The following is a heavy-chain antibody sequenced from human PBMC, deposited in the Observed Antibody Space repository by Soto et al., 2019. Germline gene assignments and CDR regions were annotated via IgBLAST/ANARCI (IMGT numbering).Heavy chain of an antibody. V-gene: IGHV3-23*01. D-gene: IGHD6-19*01. CDR1: GFNFSFYV. Sequence: EVQLLESGGGSVQPGGSLRLSCAASGFNFSFYVMSLVRQAPGKGLEWVSAIGAGGGSTYYADSVKGRFTISRDNSKNTLFLQMNSVRAEDTAVYYCAKGGWLDGYWGQGTLVTVSS. CDR2: IGAGGGST. CDR3: AKGGWLDGY. J-gene: IGHJ4*02.